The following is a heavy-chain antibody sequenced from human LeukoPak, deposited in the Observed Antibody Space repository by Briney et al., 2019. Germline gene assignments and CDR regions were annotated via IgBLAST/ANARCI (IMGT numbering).Heavy chain of an antibody. CDR3: ARGQYSSSSVYYYYYHMNV. Sequence: GGSLRLSCAASGFTVSSNYMSWVRQAPGTGLEWVSVIYSGGSSYYADSVKGRFTISRDNSKNTLYLQMNSLRAEDTAVYYCARGQYSSSSVYYYYYHMNVWGKGTTVTVSS. CDR2: IYSGGSS. CDR1: GFTVSSNY. J-gene: IGHJ6*03. D-gene: IGHD6-6*01. V-gene: IGHV3-53*01.